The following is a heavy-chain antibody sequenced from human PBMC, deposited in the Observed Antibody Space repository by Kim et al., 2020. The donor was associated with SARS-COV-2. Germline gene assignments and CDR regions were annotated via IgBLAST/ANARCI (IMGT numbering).Heavy chain of an antibody. CDR3: ARDEAYYDFWSGSQGAFAI. CDR1: GFTFSSYS. D-gene: IGHD3-3*01. V-gene: IGHV3-21*01. J-gene: IGHJ3*02. CDR2: ISSSSSYI. Sequence: GGSLRLSCAASGFTFSSYSMNWVRQAPGKGLEWVSSISSSSSYIYYADSVKGRFTISRDNAKNSLYLQMNSLRAEDTAVYYCARDEAYYDFWSGSQGAFAIWGQGTMVTVSS.